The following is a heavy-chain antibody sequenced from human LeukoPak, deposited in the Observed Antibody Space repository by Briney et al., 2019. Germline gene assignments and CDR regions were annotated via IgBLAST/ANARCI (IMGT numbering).Heavy chain of an antibody. J-gene: IGHJ4*02. Sequence: PGGSLRLFCAASGFTFSSYGMSWVRQAPGKGLEWVSAISGSGGSTYYPDSVKGRFTISRDNSKNTLYLQMNSLRAEDTAVYYCAKPFPGGWLNYFDYWGQGTLVTVSS. D-gene: IGHD6-19*01. V-gene: IGHV3-23*01. CDR3: AKPFPGGWLNYFDY. CDR1: GFTFSSYG. CDR2: ISGSGGST.